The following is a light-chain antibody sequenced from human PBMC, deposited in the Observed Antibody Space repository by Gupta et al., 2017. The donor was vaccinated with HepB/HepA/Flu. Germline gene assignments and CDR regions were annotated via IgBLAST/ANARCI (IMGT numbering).Light chain of an antibody. V-gene: IGLV1-40*01. CDR3: QSYDSSLRGGV. CDR2: GNS. CDR1: SSNIGAGYD. Sequence: QSVLTQPPSVSGAPGQRVTISCTGSSSNIGAGYDVHWYQQLPGTAPKPLIYGNSNRPSGVPDRFSGSKSGTSASLAITGLQAEDEADYYCQSYDSSLRGGVFGGGTKLTVL. J-gene: IGLJ2*01.